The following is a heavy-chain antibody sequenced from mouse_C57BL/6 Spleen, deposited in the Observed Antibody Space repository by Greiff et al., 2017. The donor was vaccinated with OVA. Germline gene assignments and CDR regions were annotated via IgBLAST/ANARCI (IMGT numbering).Heavy chain of an antibody. J-gene: IGHJ3*01. CDR1: GFSLTSYG. Sequence: QVQLKQSGPGLVAPSQCLSITCTASGFSLTSYGVDWVRQPPGKGLEWLGVIWGGGSTNYYSAPMSRLSISKDKYKSKVFLKMNSMQTDDAAMYYCAKHDDGYDGLPAYWGQGTLVTVSA. V-gene: IGHV2-9*01. D-gene: IGHD2-2*01. CDR2: IWGGGST. CDR3: AKHDDGYDGLPAY.